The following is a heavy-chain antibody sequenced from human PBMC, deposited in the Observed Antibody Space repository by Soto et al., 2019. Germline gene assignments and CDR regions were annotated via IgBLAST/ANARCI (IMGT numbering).Heavy chain of an antibody. CDR3: VREGRGSFDF. Sequence: GGSLRLSCAASGFIFTNYAMNWVRQAPGKGLEWVSAIGGRGNSAYYADSVQGRFTISRDNSKNTLSLQMSSLTADDTAIYYCVREGRGSFDFWGRGTMVTVSS. V-gene: IGHV3-23*01. CDR2: IGGRGNSA. CDR1: GFIFTNYA. J-gene: IGHJ3*01. D-gene: IGHD5-12*01.